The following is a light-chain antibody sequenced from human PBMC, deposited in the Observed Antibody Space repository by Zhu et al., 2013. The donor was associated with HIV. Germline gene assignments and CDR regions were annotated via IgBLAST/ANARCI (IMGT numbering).Light chain of an antibody. Sequence: DIQMTQSPSSLSASVGDRVTITCRASQTISSYLNWYQQKPGKAPKVLIYVASSLQSGVPSRFSGTGSGTDFTLTISSLQPDDFATYYCQQYNTYPFTFGPGTKVDI. CDR3: QQYNTYPFT. J-gene: IGKJ3*01. CDR1: QTISSY. CDR2: VAS. V-gene: IGKV1-39*01.